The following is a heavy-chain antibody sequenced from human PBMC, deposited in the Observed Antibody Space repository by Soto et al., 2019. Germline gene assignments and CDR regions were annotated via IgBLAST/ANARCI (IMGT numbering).Heavy chain of an antibody. D-gene: IGHD5-12*01. V-gene: IGHV4-39*01. CDR3: ARLEYSGYDFDY. J-gene: IGHJ4*02. CDR1: GGSISSSSYY. Sequence: QLQLQESGPGLVKPSETLSLTCTVSGGSISSSSYYWGWIRQPPGKGLEWIGSIYYSGSTYYNPSLKSRVTISVDTSKNQFSLKLSSVTAADTAAYYCARLEYSGYDFDYWGQGTLVTVSS. CDR2: IYYSGST.